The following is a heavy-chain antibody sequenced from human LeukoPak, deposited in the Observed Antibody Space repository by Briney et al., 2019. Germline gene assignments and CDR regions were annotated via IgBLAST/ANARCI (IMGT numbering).Heavy chain of an antibody. CDR2: IYYSGST. Sequence: SETLSLTCTVSGGSISSYYWSWIRQPPGKGLEWIGYIYYSGSTNYNPSLKSRVIISVDTSKNQFSLKLKSVTAADTAVYYCASSYGMDVWGQGTTVTVSS. J-gene: IGHJ6*02. CDR3: ASSYGMDV. V-gene: IGHV4-59*01. CDR1: GGSISSYY.